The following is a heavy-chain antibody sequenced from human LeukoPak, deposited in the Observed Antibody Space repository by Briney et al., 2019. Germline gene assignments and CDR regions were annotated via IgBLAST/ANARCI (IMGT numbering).Heavy chain of an antibody. D-gene: IGHD3-10*01. Sequence: SVKVSCKVSGYTLTELSMHWVRQAPGQGLEWVGRIIPIFGTANYAQKFQGRVTITTDESTSTAYMELSSLRSEDTVVYYCAAGTIPTYGSGSYSYFDYWGQGTLVTVSS. J-gene: IGHJ4*02. V-gene: IGHV1-69*05. CDR3: AAGTIPTYGSGSYSYFDY. CDR2: IIPIFGTA. CDR1: GYTLTELS.